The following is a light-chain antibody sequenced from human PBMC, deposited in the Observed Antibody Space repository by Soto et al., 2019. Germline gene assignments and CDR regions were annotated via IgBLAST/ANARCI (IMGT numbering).Light chain of an antibody. J-gene: IGKJ4*01. Sequence: EIAMTQPPDTLSVSPGDRATLSCRASQGVRSDLAWYQQKAGQSPRLLIYGASTRAAETPARFSGSGSETEFTLTISSLQSEDFAVYYCQQYSKWPLTFGGGTKVDIK. CDR3: QQYSKWPLT. CDR2: GAS. CDR1: QGVRSD. V-gene: IGKV3-15*01.